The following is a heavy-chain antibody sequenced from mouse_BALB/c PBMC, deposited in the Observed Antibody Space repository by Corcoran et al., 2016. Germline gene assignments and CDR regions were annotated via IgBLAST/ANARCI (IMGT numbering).Heavy chain of an antibody. CDR1: GYTFSSYW. D-gene: IGHD4-1*01. Sequence: QVQLQQSGAELMKPGASVKISCKATGYTFSSYWIEWVKQRPGHGLEWIGEILPGSGSTNYNEKFKGKATFTADTSSNTACMQLSSLTSEDSAVYYCARWDGWYFDVWGAGTTVTVSS. V-gene: IGHV1-9*01. CDR3: ARWDGWYFDV. CDR2: ILPGSGST. J-gene: IGHJ1*01.